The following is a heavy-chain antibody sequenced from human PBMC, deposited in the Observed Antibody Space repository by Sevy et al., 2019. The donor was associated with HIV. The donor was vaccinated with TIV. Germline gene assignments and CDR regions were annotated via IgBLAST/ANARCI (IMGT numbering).Heavy chain of an antibody. CDR3: AREDIAAAGTTGDFQH. CDR1: GYTFTSYA. Sequence: ASVKVSCKASGYTFTSYAMNWVGQAPGQGLEWMGWVNTNTGNPTYAQGFTGRFVFSLDTSVSTAYLQISSLKAEDTAVYYCAREDIAAAGTTGDFQHWGQGTLVTVSS. CDR2: VNTNTGNP. J-gene: IGHJ1*01. D-gene: IGHD6-13*01. V-gene: IGHV7-4-1*02.